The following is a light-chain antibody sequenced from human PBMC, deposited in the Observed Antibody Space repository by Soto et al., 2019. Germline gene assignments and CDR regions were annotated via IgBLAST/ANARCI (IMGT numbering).Light chain of an antibody. CDR3: QQYNKWPLT. Sequence: DIVMTQSPVTLSVSPGESATLSCRASQNIESNLAWYQQKPGQSPRLLIYTASTRASGTPARFSGSGYGTDFTLTISSLQSEDFAVYYCQQYNKWPLTFGPGTKVDIK. CDR1: QNIESN. V-gene: IGKV3-15*01. CDR2: TAS. J-gene: IGKJ3*01.